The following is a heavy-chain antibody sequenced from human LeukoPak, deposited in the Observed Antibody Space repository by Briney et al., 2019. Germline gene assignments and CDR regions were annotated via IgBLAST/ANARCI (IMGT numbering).Heavy chain of an antibody. V-gene: IGHV1-2*02. CDR2: INPNSGGT. D-gene: IGHD4-17*01. J-gene: IGHJ4*02. CDR3: ATQKPGPSTHAGDYDGLFDY. CDR1: GYTFTGYY. Sequence: ASVKVSCKASGYTFTGYYMHWVRQAPGQGLEGMGWINPNSGGTNYAQKLQGRVTMTRDTSISTAYMELSRLRSDDTAVYYCATQKPGPSTHAGDYDGLFDYWGQGTLVTVSS.